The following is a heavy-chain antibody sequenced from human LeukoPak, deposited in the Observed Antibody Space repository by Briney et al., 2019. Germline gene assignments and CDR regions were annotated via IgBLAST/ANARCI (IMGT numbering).Heavy chain of an antibody. J-gene: IGHJ3*02. CDR3: ARVTVVPAAKGRAFDI. V-gene: IGHV4-34*01. CDR2: INHSGST. D-gene: IGHD2-2*01. Sequence: SETLSLTCAVYGGSFSGYYWSWIRQPPGKGLEWTGEINHSGSTNYNPSLKSRVTISVDTSKNQFSLKLSSVTAADTAVYYCARVTVVPAAKGRAFDIWGQGTMVTVSS. CDR1: GGSFSGYY.